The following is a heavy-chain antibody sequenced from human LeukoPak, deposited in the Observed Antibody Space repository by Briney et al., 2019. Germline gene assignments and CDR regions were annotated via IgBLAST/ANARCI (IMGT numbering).Heavy chain of an antibody. CDR2: INPDGSTT. V-gene: IGHV3-74*01. CDR3: ARGYSGSYRVDY. Sequence: QPVGSLRLSCAASGFTFSNYWMHWVRQAPGKGLVWVSRINPDGSTTNYADSVMGRFTISRDNAKNTLYLQMNSLRAEDTAVYYCARGYSGSYRVDYWGQGTLVTVSS. D-gene: IGHD1-26*01. CDR1: GFTFSNYW. J-gene: IGHJ4*02.